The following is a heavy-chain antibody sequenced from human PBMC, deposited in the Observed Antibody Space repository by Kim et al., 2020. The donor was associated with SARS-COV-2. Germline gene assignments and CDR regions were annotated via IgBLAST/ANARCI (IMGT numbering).Heavy chain of an antibody. Sequence: GGSLRLSCAASGFTFSNYAMSWVRQAPGKGLEWVSDINGSGGSTYYADSVKGRFTISRDNSKNTLYLQMDSLRAEDTAVYYCTKGFDFWSVLFDYWGQGSLVTVSS. D-gene: IGHD3-3*01. J-gene: IGHJ4*02. V-gene: IGHV3-23*01. CDR2: INGSGGST. CDR3: TKGFDFWSVLFDY. CDR1: GFTFSNYA.